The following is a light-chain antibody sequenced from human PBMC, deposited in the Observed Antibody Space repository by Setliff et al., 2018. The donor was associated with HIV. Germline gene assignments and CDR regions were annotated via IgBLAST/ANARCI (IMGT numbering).Light chain of an antibody. J-gene: IGLJ1*01. CDR3: CSNTGSNTYV. Sequence: QSVLTQPASVSGSHGQSITISCTGTSGDVGRYNFVSWYQQQPGKPPKLMIYQASKRPSGVSNRFSGSKSGNTASLTISGLQAEDEADYYCCSNTGSNTYVFGTGTKVTVL. CDR1: SGDVGRYNF. V-gene: IGLV2-23*01. CDR2: QAS.